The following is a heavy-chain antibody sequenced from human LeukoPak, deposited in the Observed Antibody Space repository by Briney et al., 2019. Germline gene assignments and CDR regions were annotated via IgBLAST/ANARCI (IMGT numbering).Heavy chain of an antibody. CDR1: GGSFSGYY. CDR2: INDSGST. CDR3: ARGRRKYYYDSSGCIDP. D-gene: IGHD3-22*01. J-gene: IGHJ5*02. V-gene: IGHV4-34*01. Sequence: SETLSLTCAVYGGSFSGYYWSWLRQPPGKGLEWIGEINDSGSTNYNPSLTSRVTISVATSKPQFSLKLSSVTAADTAVYYCARGRRKYYYDSSGCIDPWGQGTLLTVSS.